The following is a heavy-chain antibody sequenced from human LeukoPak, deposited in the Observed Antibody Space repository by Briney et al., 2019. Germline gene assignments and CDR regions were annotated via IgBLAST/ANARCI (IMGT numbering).Heavy chain of an antibody. V-gene: IGHV3-30*18. CDR1: GFTFSSYG. D-gene: IGHD3/OR15-3a*01. CDR3: AKGSSMDYRDAFDI. Sequence: GGSLRLSCAASGFTFSSYGMHWVRQAPGKGLEWVAVISYDGSNKYYADSVKGRFTISRDNSKNTLYLQMNSLRAEDTAVYYCAKGSSMDYRDAFDIWGQGTMVTVSS. J-gene: IGHJ3*02. CDR2: ISYDGSNK.